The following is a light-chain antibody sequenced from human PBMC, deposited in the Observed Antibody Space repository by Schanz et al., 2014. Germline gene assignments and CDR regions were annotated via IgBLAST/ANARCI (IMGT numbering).Light chain of an antibody. CDR3: QQSYSTPPT. J-gene: IGKJ1*01. V-gene: IGKV1-39*01. CDR1: QSISTW. Sequence: DTQMTQSPSTLSASVGDRVTITCRASQSISTWLAWYQQRPGKAPKLLIYAASSLESGVPSRFRGSGSGTEFTLTITSLQPEDFATYYCQQSYSTPPTFGQGTKVEIK. CDR2: AAS.